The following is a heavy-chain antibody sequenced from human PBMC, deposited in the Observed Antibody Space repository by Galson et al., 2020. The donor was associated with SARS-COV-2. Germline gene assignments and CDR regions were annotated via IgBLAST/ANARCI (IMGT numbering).Heavy chain of an antibody. J-gene: IGHJ6*03. V-gene: IGHV4-34*01. Sequence: SETLSLTCAVYGGSFSGYYWSWISQPPGKGLEWIGEINHSGSTNYNPSLKSRVTISVDTSKNQFSLKMSSVTAADTAVYYCARVETDYYDSSVFLYYYYMDVCGKGTTVTISS. CDR2: INHSGST. CDR3: ARVETDYYDSSVFLYYYYMDV. CDR1: GGSFSGYY. D-gene: IGHD3-22*01.